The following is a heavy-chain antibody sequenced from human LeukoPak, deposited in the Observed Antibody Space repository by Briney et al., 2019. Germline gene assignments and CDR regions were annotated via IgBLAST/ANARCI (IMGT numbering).Heavy chain of an antibody. CDR2: INPNSGGT. Sequence: GASVKVSCKASGYTXTGYYMHGVRQAPGQGLEWMGWINPNSGGTNYAQKFQGRVTMTRDTSISTAYMELSRLRSDDTAVYYCARVLEPYYFDYWGQGTLVTVSS. V-gene: IGHV1-2*02. CDR3: ARVLEPYYFDY. J-gene: IGHJ4*02. CDR1: GYTXTGYY. D-gene: IGHD1-1*01.